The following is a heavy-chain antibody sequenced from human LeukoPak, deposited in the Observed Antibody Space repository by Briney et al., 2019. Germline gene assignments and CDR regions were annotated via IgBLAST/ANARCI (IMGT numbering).Heavy chain of an antibody. J-gene: IGHJ4*02. CDR1: GGSTSSYY. CDR2: IYYSGST. Sequence: SETLSLTCTVSGGSTSSYYWSWIRQPPGKGLEWIGYIYYSGSTNYNPSLKSRVTISVDTSKNQFSLKLSSVTAADTAVYYCARGNGDYFDYWGQGTLVTVSS. CDR3: ARGNGDYFDY. D-gene: IGHD4-17*01. V-gene: IGHV4-59*01.